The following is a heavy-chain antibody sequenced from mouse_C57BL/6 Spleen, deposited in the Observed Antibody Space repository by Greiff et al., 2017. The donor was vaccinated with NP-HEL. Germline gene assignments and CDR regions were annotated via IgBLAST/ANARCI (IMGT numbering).Heavy chain of an antibody. J-gene: IGHJ1*03. CDR3: ARSMERFITTVVAPGFNWYFDV. V-gene: IGHV1-81*01. Sequence: VQLQQSGAELARPGASVKLSCKASGYTFTSYGISWVKQRTGQGLEWIGEIYPRSGNNYYNEKFKGKATLTADKSSSTAYMELRSLTSEDSAVYFCARSMERFITTVVAPGFNWYFDVWGTGTTVTVSS. CDR1: GYTFTSYG. CDR2: IYPRSGNN. D-gene: IGHD1-1*01.